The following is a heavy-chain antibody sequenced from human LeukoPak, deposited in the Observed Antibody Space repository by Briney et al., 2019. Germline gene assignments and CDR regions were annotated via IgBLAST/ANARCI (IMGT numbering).Heavy chain of an antibody. V-gene: IGHV1-69*06. Sequence: ASVKVSCKASGGTFSSYAISWVRQAPGQGLEWMGGIIPIFGTANYAQKFQGRVTITADTSTSTAYMELRSLRSDDTAVYYCARFPSSIAARPWYFDLWGRGTLVTVSS. CDR3: ARFPSSIAARPWYFDL. CDR1: GGTFSSYA. D-gene: IGHD6-6*01. CDR2: IIPIFGTA. J-gene: IGHJ2*01.